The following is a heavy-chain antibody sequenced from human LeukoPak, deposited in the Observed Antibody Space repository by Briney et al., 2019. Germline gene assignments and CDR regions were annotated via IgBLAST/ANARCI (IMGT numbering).Heavy chain of an antibody. J-gene: IGHJ5*02. CDR1: GFTVSSNY. CDR3: ARVFMVRGFDP. Sequence: GGSLRLSCAASGFTVSSNYMSWVRQAPGKGLEWVSVIYSGGSTYYADSVKGRFTISRDNSKNTLYLQMNSLRAEDTAVYYCARVFMVRGFDPWGQGTLVTVSS. V-gene: IGHV3-53*01. CDR2: IYSGGST. D-gene: IGHD3-10*01.